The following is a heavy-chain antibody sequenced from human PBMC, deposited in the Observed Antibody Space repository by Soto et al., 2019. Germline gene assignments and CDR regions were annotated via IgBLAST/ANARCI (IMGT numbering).Heavy chain of an antibody. CDR3: ARGYCSGGSCYSYYYGMDV. Sequence: PGGSLRLSCAASGFTFSSYDMHWVRQATGKGLEWVSAIGTAGDTYYPGSVKGRFTIPRENAKNSLYLQMNSLRAGDTAVYYCARGYCSGGSCYSYYYGMDVWGQGTTVTVSS. CDR2: IGTAGDT. J-gene: IGHJ6*02. D-gene: IGHD2-15*01. CDR1: GFTFSSYD. V-gene: IGHV3-13*04.